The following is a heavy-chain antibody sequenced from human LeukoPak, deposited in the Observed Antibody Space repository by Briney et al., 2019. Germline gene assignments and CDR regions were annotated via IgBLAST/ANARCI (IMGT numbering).Heavy chain of an antibody. J-gene: IGHJ4*02. CDR3: ARGRGYSYALSDDY. CDR2: MNPNSGNT. D-gene: IGHD5-18*01. Sequence: ASVKVSCKASGYTFTSYDINWVRQAPGQGLEWMGWMNPNSGNTGYAQKFQGRVTMTRNTSISTAYMELSSLRSEDTAVYYCARGRGYSYALSDDYWGQGTLVTVSS. CDR1: GYTFTSYD. V-gene: IGHV1-8*01.